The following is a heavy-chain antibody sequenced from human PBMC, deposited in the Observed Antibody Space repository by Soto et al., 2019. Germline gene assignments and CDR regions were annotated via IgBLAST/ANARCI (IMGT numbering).Heavy chain of an antibody. CDR3: ARDWGSSGWPN. Sequence: SETLSLTCTVSGHSLSSGGYYWSWIRQHPGKGLEWVGYIYFTGTALYNPSLKSRLAISVDTSKNQFSLKLTSVTAADTAVYYCARDWGSSGWPNWGQGVLVTVSS. CDR1: GHSLSSGGYY. D-gene: IGHD6-19*01. V-gene: IGHV4-31*03. J-gene: IGHJ4*02. CDR2: IYFTGTA.